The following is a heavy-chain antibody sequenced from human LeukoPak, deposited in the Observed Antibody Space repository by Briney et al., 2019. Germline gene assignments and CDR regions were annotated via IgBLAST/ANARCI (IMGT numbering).Heavy chain of an antibody. Sequence: SVKVSCKASGGTFSSYAISWVRQAPGQGLEWTGGIIPIFGTANYAQKFQGRVTITADESTSTAYMELSSLRSEDTAVYYCARAGYSSGHDAFDIWGQGTMVTVSS. J-gene: IGHJ3*02. D-gene: IGHD6-19*01. CDR2: IIPIFGTA. CDR3: ARAGYSSGHDAFDI. CDR1: GGTFSSYA. V-gene: IGHV1-69*13.